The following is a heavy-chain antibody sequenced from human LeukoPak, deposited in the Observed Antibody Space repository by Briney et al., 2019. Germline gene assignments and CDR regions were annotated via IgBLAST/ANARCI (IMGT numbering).Heavy chain of an antibody. CDR3: ARMYYYDSSGYYLLGAFDI. J-gene: IGHJ3*02. CDR2: IYYSGST. V-gene: IGHV4-59*08. Sequence: SETLSLTCTVSGGSISSYYWSWIRQPPGKGLEWIGYIYYSGSTNYNPSLKSRDTISVDTSKNQFSLKLSSVTAADTAVYYCARMYYYDSSGYYLLGAFDIWGQGTMVTVSS. D-gene: IGHD3-22*01. CDR1: GGSISSYY.